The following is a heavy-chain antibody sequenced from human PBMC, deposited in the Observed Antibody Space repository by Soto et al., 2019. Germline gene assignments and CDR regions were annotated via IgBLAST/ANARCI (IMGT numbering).Heavy chain of an antibody. Sequence: GGSLRLSCAASGFTFSSYWMSWVRQAPGKGLEWVANIKQDGSEKYYVDSVKGRFTISRDNAKNSLYLQMNSLRAEDTAVYYCAFGPSPRRGVRGVMTFDYWGQGTLVTVS. CDR2: IKQDGSEK. V-gene: IGHV3-7*03. D-gene: IGHD3-10*01. J-gene: IGHJ4*02. CDR1: GFTFSSYW. CDR3: AFGPSPRRGVRGVMTFDY.